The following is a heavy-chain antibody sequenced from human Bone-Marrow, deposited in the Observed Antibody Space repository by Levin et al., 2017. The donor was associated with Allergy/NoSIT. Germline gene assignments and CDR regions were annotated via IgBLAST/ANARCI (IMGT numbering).Heavy chain of an antibody. V-gene: IGHV3-23*01. CDR3: ATTTTVTIYYFDY. CDR1: GFTFSSYA. Sequence: QAGGSLRLSCAAPGFTFSSYAMTWVRRAPGKGLEWVSTISGGGDSTYYADSVKGRFIISRDNSKNTLYLQMNSLTAEDTAIYYCATTTTVTIYYFDYWGQGTLVTVSS. J-gene: IGHJ4*02. D-gene: IGHD4-17*01. CDR2: ISGGGDST.